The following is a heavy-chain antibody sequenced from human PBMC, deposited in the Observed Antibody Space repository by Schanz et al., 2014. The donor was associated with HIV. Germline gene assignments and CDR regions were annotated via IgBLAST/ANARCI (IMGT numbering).Heavy chain of an antibody. V-gene: IGHV1-2*02. J-gene: IGHJ3*02. CDR3: ARDLVDSSTWYDAFDI. CDR1: GYTFIGYY. Sequence: VQLVQSGAEVKKPGASVTVSCTASGYTFIGYYMHWVRQAPGQGLEWMGWINPNSGGTNSAQKFQGRVTMSMDTSISTAYMEVRRLRSDDTALYFCARDLVDSSTWYDAFDIWGQGTKVTVSS. D-gene: IGHD6-13*01. CDR2: INPNSGGT.